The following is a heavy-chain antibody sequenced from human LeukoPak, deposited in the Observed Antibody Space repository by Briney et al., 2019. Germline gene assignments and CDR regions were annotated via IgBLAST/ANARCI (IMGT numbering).Heavy chain of an antibody. J-gene: IGHJ5*02. CDR3: TTDQSRRYHSDSSGYPGVNWLDD. D-gene: IGHD3-22*01. V-gene: IGHV1-8*01. CDR2: MNPNSGNT. Sequence: GASVKVSCKASGYTFTSYDINWVRQATGQGLEWMGLMNPNSGNTGYAQKFQGRVTMPRNTSISTAYMELSSLRSEDTSVYSCTTDQSRRYHSDSSGYPGVNWLDDWGQRSVVTVSS. CDR1: GYTFTSYD.